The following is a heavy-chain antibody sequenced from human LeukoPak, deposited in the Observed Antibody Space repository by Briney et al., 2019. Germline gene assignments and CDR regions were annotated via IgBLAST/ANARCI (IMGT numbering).Heavy chain of an antibody. CDR3: ARQGGYYYESSASYYFDY. V-gene: IGHV3-23*01. D-gene: IGHD3-22*01. Sequence: GGSLRLSCAASGFTFRDYTMNWVRQTPGKGLEWVSGINENGGSTYYADSVKGRFTISRDNSKNTLYLQMNSLRAEDTAIYYCARQGGYYYESSASYYFDYWGQGTLVTVSS. CDR2: INENGGST. CDR1: GFTFRDYT. J-gene: IGHJ4*02.